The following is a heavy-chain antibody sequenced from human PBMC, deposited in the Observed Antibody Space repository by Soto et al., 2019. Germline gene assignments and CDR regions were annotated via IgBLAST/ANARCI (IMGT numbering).Heavy chain of an antibody. J-gene: IGHJ6*02. CDR1: DYTFTTYG. CDR3: ARSGDLAHYYYGMDV. CDR2: ISGYNGNT. D-gene: IGHD4-17*01. Sequence: QVHLVQSGAEVKKPGASLKVSCKASDYTFTTYGINSVRQAPGQGIEWMGWISGYNGNTKYAQKFQGRVTMITDTSTNTAYMEVRSLRSDDMAVYYCARSGDLAHYYYGMDVWGQGTTVTVSS. V-gene: IGHV1-18*03.